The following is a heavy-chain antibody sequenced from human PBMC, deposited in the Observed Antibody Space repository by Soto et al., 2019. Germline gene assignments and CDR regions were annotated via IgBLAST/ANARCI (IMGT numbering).Heavy chain of an antibody. Sequence: PSETLSLTCAVYGGSFSGYYWSWIRQPPGKGLEWIGEINHSGSTNYNPSLKSRVTISVDTSKNQFSLKLSSVTAADTAVYYCARVTVAPKPPAEYFQHWGQGTLVTVSS. V-gene: IGHV4-34*01. CDR3: ARVTVAPKPPAEYFQH. D-gene: IGHD6-19*01. CDR2: INHSGST. CDR1: GGSFSGYY. J-gene: IGHJ1*01.